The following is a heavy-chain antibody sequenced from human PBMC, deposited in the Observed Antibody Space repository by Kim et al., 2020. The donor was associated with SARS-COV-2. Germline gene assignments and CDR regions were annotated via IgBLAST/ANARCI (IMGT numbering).Heavy chain of an antibody. Sequence: ASVKVSCKASGYSFTSNVISWVRQAPGQGLEWMGWISAYNGNTNYTQKFQGRVTMTTDTSTSTAYMEVRSLRSDDTAVYYCARAWYSRGYYGMDVWGQGTTVTVSS. D-gene: IGHD2-15*01. CDR1: GYSFTSNV. CDR3: ARAWYSRGYYGMDV. V-gene: IGHV1-18*04. CDR2: ISAYNGNT. J-gene: IGHJ6*02.